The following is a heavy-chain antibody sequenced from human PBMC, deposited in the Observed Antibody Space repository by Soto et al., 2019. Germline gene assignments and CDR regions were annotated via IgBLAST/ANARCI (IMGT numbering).Heavy chain of an antibody. Sequence: SETLSLTCAVSGGSISSGGYSWSWIRQPPGKGLEWIGYIYHSGSTYYNPSLKSRVTISVDRSKNQFSLKLSSVTAADTAVYYCARVGYCSGGSCYPGFKWFDPWGQRTLVTVSS. CDR3: ARVGYCSGGSCYPGFKWFDP. CDR1: GGSISSGGYS. D-gene: IGHD2-15*01. CDR2: IYHSGST. J-gene: IGHJ5*02. V-gene: IGHV4-30-2*01.